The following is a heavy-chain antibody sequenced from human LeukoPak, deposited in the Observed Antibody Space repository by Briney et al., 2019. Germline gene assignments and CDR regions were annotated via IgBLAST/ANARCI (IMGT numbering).Heavy chain of an antibody. D-gene: IGHD4-23*01. V-gene: IGHV3-30*04. J-gene: IGHJ4*02. Sequence: GGSLRLSCAASGFIFRNCAIHWVRQAPGKGLEWVAVISYDGSNKYYADSVKGRFTISRDNSKNTLNLQMNSLRAEDTAVYYCARDKDYGGNSAFFDYWGQGTLVTVSS. CDR1: GFIFRNCA. CDR2: ISYDGSNK. CDR3: ARDKDYGGNSAFFDY.